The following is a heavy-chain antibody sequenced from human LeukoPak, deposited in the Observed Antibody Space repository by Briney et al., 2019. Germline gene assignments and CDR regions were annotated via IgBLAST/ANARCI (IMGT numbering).Heavy chain of an antibody. D-gene: IGHD1-1*01. CDR1: GIVFSDYY. J-gene: IGHJ5*02. V-gene: IGHV3-11*04. CDR3: ARRTSLTGIIAL. CDR2: ISYTGRTI. Sequence: GGSLRLSCAASGIVFSDYYVTWVRQAPGKGLESISYISYTGRTIHYADSVKGRFTISRDNAQKSLYLQMNSLRADDTAVYYCARRTSLTGIIALWGQGTVVSVSS.